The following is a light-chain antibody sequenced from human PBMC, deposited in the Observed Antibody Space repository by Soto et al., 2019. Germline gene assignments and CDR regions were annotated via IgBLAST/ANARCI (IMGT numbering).Light chain of an antibody. CDR2: VNSDGSH. J-gene: IGLJ3*02. CDR3: QTWSTDIRV. Sequence: QLVLTQSPSASASLGASVKLTCTLSSGHNSYAIAWHQQQPEKGPRYLMKVNSDGSHSKGDGLPDRFSGSSSGAERYLTSSSLQSEDEADYYCQTWSTDIRVFGGGTKVTVL. CDR1: SGHNSYA. V-gene: IGLV4-69*01.